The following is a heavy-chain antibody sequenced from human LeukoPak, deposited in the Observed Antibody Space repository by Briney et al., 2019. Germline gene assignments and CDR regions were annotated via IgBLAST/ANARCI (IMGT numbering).Heavy chain of an antibody. V-gene: IGHV3-21*01. CDR2: ISSSSSYI. D-gene: IGHD5-18*01. J-gene: IGHJ4*02. CDR3: ANLRIQLWLSTIG. Sequence: GGSLRLSCAASGFTFSSYSVNWVRQAPGKGLEWVSSISSSSSYIYYADSVKGRFTISRDNAKNSLYLQMNSLRAEDTAVYYCANLRIQLWLSTIGWGQGTLVTVSS. CDR1: GFTFSSYS.